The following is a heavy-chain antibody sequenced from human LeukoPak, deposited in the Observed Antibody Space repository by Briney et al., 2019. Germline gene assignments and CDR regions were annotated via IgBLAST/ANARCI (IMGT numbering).Heavy chain of an antibody. V-gene: IGHV4-59*08. CDR2: IYYSGST. J-gene: IGHJ4*02. Sequence: PSETLSLTCTVSGGFISSYYWSWIRQPPGKGLEWIGYIYYSGSTNYNPSLKSRVTISVDTSKNQFSLKLSSVTAADTAVYYCASPNLGYWGQGTLVTVSS. D-gene: IGHD1-1*01. CDR3: ASPNLGY. CDR1: GGFISSYY.